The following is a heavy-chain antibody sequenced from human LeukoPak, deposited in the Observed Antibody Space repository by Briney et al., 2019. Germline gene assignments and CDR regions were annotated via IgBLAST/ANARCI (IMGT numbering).Heavy chain of an antibody. D-gene: IGHD6-19*01. Sequence: SETLSLTCTVSGGSISSYYWSWIRQPPGKGLEWIGCIYYSGSTNYKPSLKSRVTISVDTSKKQFSLKLSSVTAADTAVYYCARRSSSVWPDGFDIWGQGTMVTVSS. CDR3: ARRSSSVWPDGFDI. CDR2: IYYSGST. V-gene: IGHV4-59*08. CDR1: GGSISSYY. J-gene: IGHJ3*02.